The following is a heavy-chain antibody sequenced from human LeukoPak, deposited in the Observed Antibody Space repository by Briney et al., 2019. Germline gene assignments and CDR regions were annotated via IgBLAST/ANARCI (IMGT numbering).Heavy chain of an antibody. D-gene: IGHD1-26*01. CDR3: ARASAGSYYYYYMDV. Sequence: SETLSLTCAVYGGSFSGYYWSWIRQPPGKGLEWIGEINHSGSTNYNPSLKSRVTIPVDTSKNQFSLKLSSVTAADTAVYYCARASAGSYYYYYMDVWGKGTTVTVSS. CDR1: GGSFSGYY. CDR2: INHSGST. V-gene: IGHV4-34*01. J-gene: IGHJ6*03.